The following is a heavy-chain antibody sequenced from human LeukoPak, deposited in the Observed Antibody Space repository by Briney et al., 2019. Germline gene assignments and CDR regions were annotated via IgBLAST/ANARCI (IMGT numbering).Heavy chain of an antibody. CDR1: GGSFSGYY. CDR3: AREVVRGNSY. J-gene: IGHJ4*02. CDR2: INHSGST. V-gene: IGHV4-34*01. Sequence: MTPETLSLTCAVYGGSFSGYYWSWIRQPPGKGLEWIGEINHSGSTNYNPSLKSRVTISIDTSKNQFSLKLTSVTAADTAVYYCAREVVRGNSYWGQGTLVTVSS. D-gene: IGHD3-10*01.